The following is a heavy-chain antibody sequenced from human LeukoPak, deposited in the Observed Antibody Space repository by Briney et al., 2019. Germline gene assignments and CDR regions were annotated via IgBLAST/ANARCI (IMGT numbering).Heavy chain of an antibody. J-gene: IGHJ6*03. CDR3: ARGGEAAAIHYYYYYYMDV. Sequence: SETLSLTCTVSGGSISSYYWSWIRQPAGKGLEWIGRIYTSGSTNYNPSLKSRVTMSVDTSKNQFSLKLSSVTAADTAVYYCARGGEAAAIHYYYYYYMDVWGKGTTVTVSS. CDR2: IYTSGST. V-gene: IGHV4-4*07. D-gene: IGHD2-21*02. CDR1: GGSISSYY.